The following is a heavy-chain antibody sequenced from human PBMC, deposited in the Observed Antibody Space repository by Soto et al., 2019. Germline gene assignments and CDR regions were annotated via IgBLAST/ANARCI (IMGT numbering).Heavy chain of an antibody. Sequence: EVQLLESAGGLVQPGGSLRLSCAASGFTFSSFAMSWVRQAPGKGLEWVSAISSSSSYIYYADSVKGRFTISRDNAKNSLYRQMNSLRAEDTAVYYCARAREDGGSLLYSYYYGMDVWGQGTTVTVSS. V-gene: IGHV3-21*01. D-gene: IGHD3-16*01. CDR2: ISSSSSYI. CDR1: GFTFSSFA. CDR3: ARAREDGGSLLYSYYYGMDV. J-gene: IGHJ6*02.